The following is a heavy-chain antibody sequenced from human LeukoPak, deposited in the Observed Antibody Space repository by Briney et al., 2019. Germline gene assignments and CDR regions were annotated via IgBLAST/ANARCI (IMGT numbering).Heavy chain of an antibody. CDR2: ISSSSSYI. Sequence: GGSLRLSCAASGFTFSSYSMNWVRQAPGEGLEWVSSISSSSSYIYYADSVKGRFTISRDNAKNSLYLQMNSLRAEDTAVYYCARDPPRCSGGSCYLDYWGQGTLVTVSS. CDR3: ARDPPRCSGGSCYLDY. CDR1: GFTFSSYS. J-gene: IGHJ4*02. V-gene: IGHV3-21*01. D-gene: IGHD2-15*01.